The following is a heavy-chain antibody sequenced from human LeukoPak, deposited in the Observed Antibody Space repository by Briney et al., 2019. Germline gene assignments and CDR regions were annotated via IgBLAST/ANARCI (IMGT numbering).Heavy chain of an antibody. Sequence: GGSLRLSCAASGFTFSNYAMYWVRQTPGKGLQWVALISYDGSNKYSADSVKGRFTISRDNSRNTLYLQMNSLRAEDTAVYYCARDRGWSQTYGSGTYGLDYWGQGTLVTVSS. V-gene: IGHV3-30*04. CDR1: GFTFSNYA. CDR2: ISYDGSNK. CDR3: ARDRGWSQTYGSGTYGLDY. J-gene: IGHJ4*02. D-gene: IGHD3-10*01.